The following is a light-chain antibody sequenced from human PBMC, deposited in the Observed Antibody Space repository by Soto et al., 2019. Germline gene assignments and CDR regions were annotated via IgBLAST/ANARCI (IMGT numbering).Light chain of an antibody. Sequence: QSALTQPASVSGSPGQSITISCTGTSSDVGGYNYVSWYQQHPGKAPKLMIYEVSDRPSGISNRFSGSKSGNTASLTISGLQAEDEADYYCSSYTSSLSYVFGTGTKLTVL. J-gene: IGLJ1*01. CDR3: SSYTSSLSYV. CDR1: SSDVGGYNY. CDR2: EVS. V-gene: IGLV2-14*01.